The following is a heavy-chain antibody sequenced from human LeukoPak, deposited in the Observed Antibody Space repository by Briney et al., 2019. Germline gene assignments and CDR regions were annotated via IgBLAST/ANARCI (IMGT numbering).Heavy chain of an antibody. CDR3: AGVGPIDNGDYPYYFDY. CDR1: GFTFSSYA. Sequence: PGGSLRLSCAASGFTFSSYAMHWVPQAPGKGLEWVAVISYDGSNKYYADSVKGRFTISRDNSKNTLYLQMNSLRAEDTAVYYGAGVGPIDNGDYPYYFDYWGKGPLATAS. D-gene: IGHD4-17*01. CDR2: ISYDGSNK. V-gene: IGHV3-30-3*01. J-gene: IGHJ4*02.